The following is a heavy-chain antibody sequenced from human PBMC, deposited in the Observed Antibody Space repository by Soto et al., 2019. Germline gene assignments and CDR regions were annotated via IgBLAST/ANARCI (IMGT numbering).Heavy chain of an antibody. V-gene: IGHV1-3*05. CDR3: ARSTGYYLIDDY. J-gene: IGHJ4*01. Sequence: QVQLVQSGAEEKKPGASVKVSCKASGYTFTSYAMHCVRQAPGQRLEWMGWINAGNGNTKYSQTFQGRVTITTHTSASTAYMELSSLRSEDTAVYYCARSTGYYLIDDYWGHRTPVTVSS. D-gene: IGHD3-22*01. CDR2: INAGNGNT. CDR1: GYTFTSYA.